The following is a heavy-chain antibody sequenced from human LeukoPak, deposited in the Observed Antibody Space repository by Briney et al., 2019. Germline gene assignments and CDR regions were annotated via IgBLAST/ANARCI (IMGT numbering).Heavy chain of an antibody. CDR2: IIPILGIA. CDR1: GGTFSSYA. Sequence: ASVKVSCKASGGTFSSYAISWVRQAPGQGLEWMGRIIPILGIANYAQKFQGRVTITADKSTSTAYMELSSLRSEDTAVYYCARGGARYSYGYYYMDVWGKGTTVTVSS. CDR3: ARGGARYSYGYYYMDV. D-gene: IGHD5-18*01. J-gene: IGHJ6*03. V-gene: IGHV1-69*04.